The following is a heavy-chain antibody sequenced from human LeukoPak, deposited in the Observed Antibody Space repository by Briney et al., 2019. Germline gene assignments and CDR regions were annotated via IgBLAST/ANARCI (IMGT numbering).Heavy chain of an antibody. D-gene: IGHD1-26*01. V-gene: IGHV3-30*02. CDR1: GFTFSTYA. Sequence: GGSLRLSCAASGFTFSTYAMHWVRQAPGKGLQWVAFIQSDGSSKTADSVKVRFIISRDNSKNTLYLQMNGLRADDTAVYYCAKLRGSYNIDYWGQGTLVTVSS. CDR3: AKLRGSYNIDY. CDR2: IQSDGSSK. J-gene: IGHJ4*02.